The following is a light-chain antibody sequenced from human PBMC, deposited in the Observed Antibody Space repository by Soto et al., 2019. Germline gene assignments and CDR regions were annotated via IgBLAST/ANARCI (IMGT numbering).Light chain of an antibody. CDR3: QKYNGALRT. CDR2: AAS. CDR1: QGISTY. J-gene: IGKJ1*01. Sequence: DIQMTQSPSSLSASVGDRVTITCRASQGISTYLAWYQQKLGKVPKLLIYAASTLQSGVPSRFSGSGSGTDFTLTISSLQPEDVATYYCQKYNGALRTFGQGTKLEIK. V-gene: IGKV1-27*01.